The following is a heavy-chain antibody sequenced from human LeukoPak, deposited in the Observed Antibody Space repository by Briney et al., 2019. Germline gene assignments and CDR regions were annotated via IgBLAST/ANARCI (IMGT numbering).Heavy chain of an antibody. V-gene: IGHV3-7*01. CDR2: IIIDGSEK. D-gene: IGHD1-14*01. CDR3: ARSDHGPEY. CDR1: GFTFSSRW. Sequence: PGGSLRLSCSASGFTFSSRWMNWVRQAPGRGLEWVAIIIIDGSEKHYVDSVKGRFTISRDNARNSLYLQMNSLRAEDTAVYYCARSDHGPEYWGQGTLVTVSS. J-gene: IGHJ4*02.